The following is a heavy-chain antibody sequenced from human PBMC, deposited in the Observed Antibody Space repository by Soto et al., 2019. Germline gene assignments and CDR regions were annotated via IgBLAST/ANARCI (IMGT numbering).Heavy chain of an antibody. J-gene: IGHJ3*02. CDR2: IIPIFGTA. CDR3: ASQHRLRGGPTALDI. Sequence: GASVKVSCKASGGTFSSYAISWVRQAPGQGLEWMGGIIPIFGTANYAQKFQGRVTITADESTSTAYMELSSLRSEDTAVYYCASQHRLRGGPTALDIWGQGTIVTVSS. CDR1: GGTFSSYA. V-gene: IGHV1-69*13. D-gene: IGHD3-16*01.